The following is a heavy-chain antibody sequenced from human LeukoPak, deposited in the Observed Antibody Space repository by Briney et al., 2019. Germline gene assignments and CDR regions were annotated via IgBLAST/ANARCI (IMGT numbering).Heavy chain of an antibody. Sequence: ASVKVSCKASGYTFTSYGISWVRQAPGQGLEWMGWISAYNGNTNYAQKLQGRVTMTTDTSTSTAYMELRSLRSDDTAVYYCAGGGLTTYSSYTWDFWGKGTRDTVP. CDR1: GYTFTSYG. D-gene: IGHD2-15*01. J-gene: IGHJ1*01. CDR2: ISAYNGNT. CDR3: AGGGLTTYSSYTWDF. V-gene: IGHV1-18*01.